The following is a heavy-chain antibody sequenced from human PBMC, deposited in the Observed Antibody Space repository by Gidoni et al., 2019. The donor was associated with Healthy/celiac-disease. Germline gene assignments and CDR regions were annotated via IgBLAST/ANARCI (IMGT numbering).Heavy chain of an antibody. J-gene: IGHJ6*02. V-gene: IGHV3-21*01. CDR1: GFTFRTSS. Sequence: EVQLVESGGGLVKPGGSLRLSCAASGFTFRTSSLTWVRHGPRHGVGQAPGKGLEWVSSISSSSSYIYYADSVKGRFTISRDNAKNSLYLQMNSLRAEDTAVYYCARERIVVVPAANYYYGMDVWGQGTTVTVSS. D-gene: IGHD2-2*01. CDR2: ISSSSSYI. CDR3: ARERIVVVPAANYYYGMDV.